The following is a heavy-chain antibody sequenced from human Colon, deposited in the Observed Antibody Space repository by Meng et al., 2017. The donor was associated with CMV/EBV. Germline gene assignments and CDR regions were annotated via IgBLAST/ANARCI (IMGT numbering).Heavy chain of an antibody. D-gene: IGHD3-16*01. J-gene: IGHJ4*02. Sequence: GESLKISCTASGFTFSNHWMTWVRQGPGKGLEWVANINEDGSDIYYADSVKGRFTISRDNAKNSLNLQMNTLRAEDTAIYYCARDMGIYTNYVYYWGQGTLVTVS. CDR1: GFTFSNHW. CDR2: INEDGSDI. V-gene: IGHV3-7*01. CDR3: ARDMGIYTNYVYY.